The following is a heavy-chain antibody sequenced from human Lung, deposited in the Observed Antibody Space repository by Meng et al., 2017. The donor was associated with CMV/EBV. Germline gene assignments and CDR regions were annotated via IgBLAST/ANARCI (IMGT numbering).Heavy chain of an antibody. J-gene: IGHJ6*02. CDR3: AKGKWGGYYYYYGMDV. V-gene: IGHV3-23*03. D-gene: IGHD1-26*01. CDR2: IYSGDDST. Sequence: GGSXRLXXAASGFTFSTFAMSWVRQAPGKGLQWVSVIYSGDDSTYYADSVKGRFTISRDNSKNMLYLQMNSLRAEDSAVYFCAKGKWGGYYYYYGMDVGGRGTXVTVAS. CDR1: GFTFSTFA.